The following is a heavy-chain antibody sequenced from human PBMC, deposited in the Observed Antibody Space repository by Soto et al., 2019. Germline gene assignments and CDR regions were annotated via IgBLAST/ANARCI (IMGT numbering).Heavy chain of an antibody. CDR3: ARKDKSGYFNWFDP. CDR2: IFPSDSDT. V-gene: IGHV5-51*03. CDR1: GYIFTSYW. J-gene: IGHJ5*02. D-gene: IGHD3-22*01. Sequence: GESLKISCRTSGYIFTSYWISCVRQMPGKGLEWMGIIFPSDSDTRYSPSFQGQVTISADRSTSTVFLQWASLKASDTAVYFCARKDKSGYFNWFDPWDQGTLVTVSS.